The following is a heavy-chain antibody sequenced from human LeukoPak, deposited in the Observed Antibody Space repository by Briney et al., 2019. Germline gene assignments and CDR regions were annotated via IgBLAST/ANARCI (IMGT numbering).Heavy chain of an antibody. CDR2: INAGNGNT. J-gene: IGHJ4*02. D-gene: IGHD3-22*01. CDR3: ARYYDSSDYDHDY. CDR1: GYTFTSYA. Sequence: GASVKVSCKASGYTFTSYAMHWVRQAPGQRLEWMGWINAGNGNTKYSQEFQGRVTITRDTSASTAYMELSSLRSEDMAVYYCARYYDSSDYDHDYWGQGTLVTVSS. V-gene: IGHV1-3*03.